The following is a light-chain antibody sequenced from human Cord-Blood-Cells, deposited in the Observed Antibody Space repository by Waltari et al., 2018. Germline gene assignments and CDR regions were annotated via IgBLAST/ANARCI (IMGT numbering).Light chain of an antibody. J-gene: IGLJ2*01. CDR2: SNN. Sequence: QSVLTHPPSASGTPGQRVTLSSSGSSSHTGSNIVNWYQQLPGTAPTLLIYSNNQRPSGVPSRFSGSKSGTSASLAISGLQSEDEADYYCAAWDDSLNGVVFGGGTKLTVL. V-gene: IGLV1-44*01. CDR3: AAWDDSLNGVV. CDR1: SSHTGSNI.